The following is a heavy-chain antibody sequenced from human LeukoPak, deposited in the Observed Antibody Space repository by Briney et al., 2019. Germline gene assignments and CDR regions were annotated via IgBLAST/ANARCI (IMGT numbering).Heavy chain of an antibody. Sequence: SETLSLTCTVSGGSISSSSYYWGWIRQPPGKGLEWIGNIYYSGSTYYNPSLKSRVTVSVDTSKNQFSLKLSSVTAADTAVYYCARLVTEYGDYATYYYYYMDVWGKGTTVTISS. CDR3: ARLVTEYGDYATYYYYYMDV. CDR1: GGSISSSSYY. CDR2: IYYSGST. J-gene: IGHJ6*03. V-gene: IGHV4-39*01. D-gene: IGHD4-17*01.